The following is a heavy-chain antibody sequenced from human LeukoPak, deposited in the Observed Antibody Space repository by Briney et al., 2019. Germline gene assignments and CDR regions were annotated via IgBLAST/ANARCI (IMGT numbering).Heavy chain of an antibody. J-gene: IGHJ2*01. Sequence: SETLSRTCTVSGGSISSYYWSWIRQPPGKGLEWIGYIYYSGSTNYNPSLKSRVTISVDTSKNQFSLKLSSVTAADTAAYYCARGVLYYDILTGYSPYWYLDLWGRGTLVTVSS. V-gene: IGHV4-59*01. CDR2: IYYSGST. CDR1: GGSISSYY. D-gene: IGHD3-9*01. CDR3: ARGVLYYDILTGYSPYWYLDL.